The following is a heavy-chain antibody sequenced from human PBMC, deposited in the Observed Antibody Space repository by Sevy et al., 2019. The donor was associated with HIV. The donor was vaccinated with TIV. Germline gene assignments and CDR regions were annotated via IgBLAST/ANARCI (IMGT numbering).Heavy chain of an antibody. V-gene: IGHV3-48*02. D-gene: IGHD3-10*01. CDR3: ARERGGFGDMDV. CDR2: ISSSSSTI. Sequence: GGSLRLSCAASGFTFSSYSMNWVRQAPGKGLEWVSYISSSSSTIYYADSVKGRFTISRDNAKKSLYLQMNSLRDEDTAVYYWARERGGFGDMDVWGKGTTVTVSS. J-gene: IGHJ6*04. CDR1: GFTFSSYS.